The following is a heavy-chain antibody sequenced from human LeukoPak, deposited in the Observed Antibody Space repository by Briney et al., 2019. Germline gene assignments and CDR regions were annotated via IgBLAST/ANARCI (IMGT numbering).Heavy chain of an antibody. CDR3: ARGVATTNLPQYYYYMDV. CDR2: INPSGGST. J-gene: IGHJ6*03. D-gene: IGHD5-12*01. Sequence: ASVKVSCKASGYTFTSYYMHWVRQAPGQGLEWMGIINPSGGSTSYAQKFQGRVTMTRDMSTSTVYMELSSLRSEDTAVYYCARGVATTNLPQYYYYMDVWGKGTTVTVSS. CDR1: GYTFTSYY. V-gene: IGHV1-46*01.